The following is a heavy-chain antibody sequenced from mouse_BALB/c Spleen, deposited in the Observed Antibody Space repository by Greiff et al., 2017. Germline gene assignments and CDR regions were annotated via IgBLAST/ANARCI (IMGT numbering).Heavy chain of an antibody. Sequence: EVQLQQSGAELVKPGASVKLSCTASGFNIKDTYMHWVKQRPEQGLEWIGRIDPANGNTKYDPKFQGKATITADTSSNTAYLQLSSLTSEDTAVYYCARRAMPHYFDYWGQGTTLTVSS. J-gene: IGHJ2*01. CDR1: GFNIKDTY. CDR2: IDPANGNT. D-gene: IGHD3-1*01. V-gene: IGHV14-3*02. CDR3: ARRAMPHYFDY.